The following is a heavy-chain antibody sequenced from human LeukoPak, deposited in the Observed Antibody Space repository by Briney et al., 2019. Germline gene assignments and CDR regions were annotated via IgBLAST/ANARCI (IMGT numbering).Heavy chain of an antibody. CDR3: ARPRNDILSGFHYYYGMDV. CDR2: INSDGRST. V-gene: IGHV3-74*01. J-gene: IGHJ6*02. D-gene: IGHD3-9*01. Sequence: PGGSLRLSSAASGFTFNSYWMHWVRQVPGKGLVWVSRINSDGRSTSYADSVKGRFTISRDNAKNTLSLQMNSLRAEDTAVYYCARPRNDILSGFHYYYGMDVWGQGTTVTVSS. CDR1: GFTFNSYW.